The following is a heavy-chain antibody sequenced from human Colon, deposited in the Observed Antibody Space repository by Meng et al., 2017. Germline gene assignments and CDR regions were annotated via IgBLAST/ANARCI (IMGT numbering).Heavy chain of an antibody. Sequence: QVQLVQSGAEVKKPGASVKVSCKASGYTFTDYYIHWVRQAPGQGLEWMGRINPNSGGTNYAQKFQGRVTMTRDTSISTAYMELSRLRSEDTAVYYCARGCRTGSYSLCYWGQGTLVTVSS. V-gene: IGHV1-2*06. D-gene: IGHD1-26*01. CDR2: INPNSGGT. CDR1: GYTFTDYY. CDR3: ARGCRTGSYSLCY. J-gene: IGHJ4*02.